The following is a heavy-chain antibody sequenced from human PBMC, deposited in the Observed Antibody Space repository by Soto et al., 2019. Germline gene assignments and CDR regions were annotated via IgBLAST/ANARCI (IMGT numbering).Heavy chain of an antibody. J-gene: IGHJ4*02. V-gene: IGHV1-18*01. Sequence: QVHLVQSGAEVKKPGASVKVSCKGSGYAFTTYGITWVRQAPGQGLEWMGWISAHNGNTNYAQKLQGRATVTRDTSPRTAYMELRCRRSGDTALSYCARGRYGDYWGQGALVTVSS. CDR2: ISAHNGNT. D-gene: IGHD1-1*01. CDR1: GYAFTTYG. CDR3: ARGRYGDY.